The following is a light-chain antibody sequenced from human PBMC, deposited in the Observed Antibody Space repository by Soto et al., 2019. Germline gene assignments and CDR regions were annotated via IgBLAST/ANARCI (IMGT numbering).Light chain of an antibody. Sequence: QSALTQPRSVSGSPGQSVTISCTGTSSDVGGYNSVSWYQQHPGKAPKLMIYDVSKRPSGVPDRFSGSKSGNMASLTISGLQAEDEADYYCCSFAGTSYVFGTGTKLTVL. CDR3: CSFAGTSYV. J-gene: IGLJ1*01. CDR1: SSDVGGYNS. CDR2: DVS. V-gene: IGLV2-11*01.